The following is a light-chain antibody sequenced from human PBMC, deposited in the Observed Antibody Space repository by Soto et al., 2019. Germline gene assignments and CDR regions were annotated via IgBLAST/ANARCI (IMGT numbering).Light chain of an antibody. V-gene: IGKV3D-15*01. J-gene: IGKJ5*01. CDR2: GAS. Sequence: DIVMTQSPATLSVSPGERATLSCRTSQTVLTNLAWYQQKPGQAPRLLVYGASTMATGIPASFSGSGSGTEFTLTISSLQSEDFAVYYCQQYNNWPLSFGQGTRLEIK. CDR3: QQYNNWPLS. CDR1: QTVLTN.